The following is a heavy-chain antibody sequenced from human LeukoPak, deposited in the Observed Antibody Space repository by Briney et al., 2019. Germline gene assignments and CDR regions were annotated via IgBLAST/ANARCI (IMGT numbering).Heavy chain of an antibody. CDR1: GFTFGDFA. CDR3: TRWGPKGSIWYYFDY. CDR2: IRSAAYGGTT. D-gene: IGHD2-2*01. J-gene: IGHJ4*02. Sequence: PGRSLRLSCKTSGFTFGDFAVGWVRQAPGKGLEWVGFIRSAAYGGTTEYAASVKGRFTISRDDSDSVAYLQMSSLNTEDTAMYYCTRWGPKGSIWYYFDYWGQGTLVTVSS. V-gene: IGHV3-49*04.